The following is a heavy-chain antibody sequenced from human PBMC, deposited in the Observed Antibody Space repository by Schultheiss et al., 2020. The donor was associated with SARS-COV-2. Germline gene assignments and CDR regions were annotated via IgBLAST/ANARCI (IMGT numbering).Heavy chain of an antibody. CDR2: INPNSGGT. J-gene: IGHJ6*02. V-gene: IGHV1-2*06. Sequence: ASVKVSCKASGYTFTGYYMHWVRQAPGQGLEWMGRINPNSGGTNYAQKFQGRVTMTRDTSISTAYMELRSLRSDDTAVYYCARDGSRFTYGMDVWGQGTTVTVSS. D-gene: IGHD3-16*02. CDR1: GYTFTGYY. CDR3: ARDGSRFTYGMDV.